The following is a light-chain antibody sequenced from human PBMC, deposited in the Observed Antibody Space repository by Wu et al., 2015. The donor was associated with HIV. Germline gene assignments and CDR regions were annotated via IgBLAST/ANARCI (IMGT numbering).Light chain of an antibody. CDR1: ESVSSTY. J-gene: IGKJ4*01. V-gene: IGKV3-20*01. Sequence: EIVLTQSPGTLSLSPGERATLSCRASESVSSTYLAWYQQKPGLAPRLLIYATSTRATGIPDRFSGSGSGTDFTLTISRLEPEDFAVYYCQHYGSSLITFGGGTKVDIK. CDR3: QHYGSSLIT. CDR2: ATS.